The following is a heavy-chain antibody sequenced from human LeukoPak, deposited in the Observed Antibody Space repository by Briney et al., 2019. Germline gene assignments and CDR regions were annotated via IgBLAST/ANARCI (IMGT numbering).Heavy chain of an antibody. D-gene: IGHD3-10*02. Sequence: GGSLRLSCAASGFTFSSYEMNWVRQAPGKGLEWVSYISSSGSAIYYADSVKGRFTISRDNAKNSLYLQMSSLRAEDTAVYYCAELGITMIGGVWGKGTTVTISS. V-gene: IGHV3-48*03. CDR3: AELGITMIGGV. CDR2: ISSSGSAI. J-gene: IGHJ6*04. CDR1: GFTFSSYE.